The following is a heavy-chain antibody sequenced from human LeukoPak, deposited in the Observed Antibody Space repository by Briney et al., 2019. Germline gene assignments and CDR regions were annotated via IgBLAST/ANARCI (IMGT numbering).Heavy chain of an antibody. V-gene: IGHV4-34*11. CDR3: ARLRFMEWFDP. CDR1: GGSFSGYY. CDR2: IYDSGIS. D-gene: IGHD3-3*01. J-gene: IGHJ5*02. Sequence: SETLSLTCAVYGGSFSGYYWSWIRQPPGKELEWIGYIYDSGISKYNPSLKSRVTISVDTSKNQMSLNLRSVTAADTAIYYCARLRFMEWFDPWGQGTLVTVSS.